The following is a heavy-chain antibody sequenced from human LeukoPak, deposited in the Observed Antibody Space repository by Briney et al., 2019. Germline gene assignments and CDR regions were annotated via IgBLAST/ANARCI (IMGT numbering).Heavy chain of an antibody. CDR2: IYTSGRT. J-gene: IGHJ4*02. CDR3: ASLGGYDYGSSDY. D-gene: IGHD5-12*01. Sequence: SETLSLTCTVSGGSISNYYWSWIRQPAGKGRDWIGRIYTSGRTSYNPSLKSRVTMSVDTSKNQFSLKLGSVTAADTAVYYCASLGGYDYGSSDYWGQGTLVTVSS. V-gene: IGHV4-4*07. CDR1: GGSISNYY.